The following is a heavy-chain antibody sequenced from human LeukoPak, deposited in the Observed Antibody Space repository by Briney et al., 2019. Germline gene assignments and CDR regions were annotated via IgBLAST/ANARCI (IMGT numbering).Heavy chain of an antibody. CDR3: AKNRIPTSITPDS. CDR1: GFTFSSYS. CDR2: ISSSSSTI. J-gene: IGHJ5*01. V-gene: IGHV3-48*02. D-gene: IGHD2-2*02. Sequence: GGSLRLSCAASGFTFSSYSMNWVRQAPGKGLEWVSYISSSSSTIYYADSVKGRFTISRDNAKNSLYLQMNSLRDEDTAVYYCAKNRIPTSITPDSWGQGTLVTVSS.